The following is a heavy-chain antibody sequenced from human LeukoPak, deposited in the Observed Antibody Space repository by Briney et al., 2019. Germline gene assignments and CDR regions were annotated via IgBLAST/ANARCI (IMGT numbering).Heavy chain of an antibody. CDR3: ALTVDIVATPLLY. J-gene: IGHJ4*02. CDR2: IYYSGST. Sequence: SETLSLTCTVSGGSISSSSYYWGWIRQPPGKGLEWIGSIYYSGSTYYNSSLKSRVTISVDTSKNQFSLKLSSVTAADTAVYYCALTVDIVATPLLYWGQGTLVTVSS. CDR1: GGSISSSSYY. V-gene: IGHV4-39*07. D-gene: IGHD5-12*01.